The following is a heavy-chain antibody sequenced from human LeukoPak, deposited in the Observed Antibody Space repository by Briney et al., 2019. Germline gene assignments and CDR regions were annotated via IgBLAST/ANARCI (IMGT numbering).Heavy chain of an antibody. CDR1: GASLRSYY. Sequence: SETLSLTCTFSGASLRSYYWSWIRQPAGKGLEGIGRFYNSGCTNYNHSLKSRVTMSVDTSKNQFSPKLSSVTAADTAIYYCARDLDSYSSNWYPYTSGWYPDYWGQGTLVTVSS. CDR2: FYNSGCT. V-gene: IGHV4-4*07. D-gene: IGHD6-13*01. J-gene: IGHJ4*02. CDR3: ARDLDSYSSNWYPYTSGWYPDY.